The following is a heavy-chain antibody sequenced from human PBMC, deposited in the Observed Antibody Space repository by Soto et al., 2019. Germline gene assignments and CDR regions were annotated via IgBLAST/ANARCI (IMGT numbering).Heavy chain of an antibody. Sequence: QVQLVQSGAEVKKPGASVKVSCKASGYTFITYGINWVRQAPGKGLEWMAWISAYNGNTYYAQNFQGRVTITTDTSPSTAYMELRGLRSDDTAIYYCARGTYKDFWGQGTLVTVSS. CDR2: ISAYNGNT. V-gene: IGHV1-18*01. CDR3: ARGTYKDF. D-gene: IGHD1-1*01. J-gene: IGHJ4*02. CDR1: GYTFITYG.